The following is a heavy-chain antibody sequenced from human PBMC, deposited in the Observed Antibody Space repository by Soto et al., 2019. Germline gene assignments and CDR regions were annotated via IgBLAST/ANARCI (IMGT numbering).Heavy chain of an antibody. CDR1: GFTVSDYY. D-gene: IGHD3-10*02. J-gene: IGHJ4*02. CDR2: SSNSGTYT. Sequence: QVQLVESGGGLVKPGGSLRLSCAASGFTVSDYYMSWIRQAPGKGLEWLSYSSNSGTYTRYADSVKGRFSISRDNAKNSRYLQINSLRGEDTATYYCARSGDNYNVLDYWGQGTPVTVSS. CDR3: ARSGDNYNVLDY. V-gene: IGHV3-11*06.